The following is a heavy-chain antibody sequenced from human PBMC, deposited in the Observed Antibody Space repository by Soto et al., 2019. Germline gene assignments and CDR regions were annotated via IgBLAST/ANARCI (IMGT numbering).Heavy chain of an antibody. CDR2: ISAYNGNT. Sequence: QVQLVQSGAEVKKPGASVKVSCKASGYTFTSYGISWVRQAPGQGLEWMGWISAYNGNTNYAQKLQGRVTMTTDTSTSTAYMELRSLRSDDTAVYYCARDVLTYYYDSSGPSPRYFDLWGRGTLVTVSS. D-gene: IGHD3-22*01. J-gene: IGHJ2*01. CDR3: ARDVLTYYYDSSGPSPRYFDL. CDR1: GYTFTSYG. V-gene: IGHV1-18*01.